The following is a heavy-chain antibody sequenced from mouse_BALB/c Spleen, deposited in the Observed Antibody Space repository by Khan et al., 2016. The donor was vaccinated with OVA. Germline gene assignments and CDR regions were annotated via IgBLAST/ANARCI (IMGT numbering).Heavy chain of an antibody. J-gene: IGHJ3*01. D-gene: IGHD4-1*01. Sequence: VQLKESGPELVEPGASVKMSCKASGYTFTNYVMHWVKQKPGQGLEWIGYINPCNAGTRYNEKFKGKATLTSDISSTTAYIELSSLTSEDSAVYYCAREASSWDFSFPYWGQGTLVTVSA. CDR2: INPCNAGT. V-gene: IGHV1S136*01. CDR3: AREASSWDFSFPY. CDR1: GYTFTNYV.